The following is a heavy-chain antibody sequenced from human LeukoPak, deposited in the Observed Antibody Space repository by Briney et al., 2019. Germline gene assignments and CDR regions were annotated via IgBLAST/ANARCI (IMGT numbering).Heavy chain of an antibody. V-gene: IGHV3-23*01. CDR2: IGDNGGGI. D-gene: IGHD7-27*01. Sequence: GGSLRLSCATSGFTFSTYTMYWVRHPPGKRLEWVSIIGDNGGGIHYADTVKGRFTISRDNFKNALYLQMNSLRVEDTAVYYCAIDPNWGTHSWGQGVLVTVSS. J-gene: IGHJ4*02. CDR3: AIDPNWGTHS. CDR1: GFTFSTYT.